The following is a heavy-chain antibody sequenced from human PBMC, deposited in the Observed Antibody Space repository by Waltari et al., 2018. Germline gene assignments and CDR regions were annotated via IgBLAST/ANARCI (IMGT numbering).Heavy chain of an antibody. V-gene: IGHV3-30*18. J-gene: IGHJ4*02. CDR1: GFTFSSHG. D-gene: IGHD4-17*01. CDR3: AKDGAWTTVFYFES. CDR2: ILYDGSYE. Sequence: QVQLVESGGGVVQPGTSLRLSCAASGFTFSSHGMHWVRQAPGKGVEWVAGILYDGSYEYYADSVKGRFIISRDNSKNTLYLRMNSLRLEDTAVYYCAKDGAWTTVFYFESWGQGTLVPVSS.